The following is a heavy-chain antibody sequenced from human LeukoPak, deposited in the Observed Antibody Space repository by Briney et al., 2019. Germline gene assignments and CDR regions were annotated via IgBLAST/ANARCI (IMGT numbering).Heavy chain of an antibody. Sequence: KPSETLSLTCTVSGGSISSYYWSWIRQPPGKGLEWIGYIHDSGSTNYNPSLKSRVTISVDTSKNRFSLKLSSVTAADTAVYYCARGQDARIVATILDYWGQGTLVTVSS. J-gene: IGHJ4*02. D-gene: IGHD5-12*01. CDR1: GGSISSYY. CDR3: ARGQDARIVATILDY. V-gene: IGHV4-59*01. CDR2: IHDSGST.